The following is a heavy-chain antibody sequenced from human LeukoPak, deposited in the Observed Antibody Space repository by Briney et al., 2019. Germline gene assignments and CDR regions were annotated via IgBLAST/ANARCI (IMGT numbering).Heavy chain of an antibody. Sequence: GGSLRLSCAASGFTVSSNYMSWVRQAPGKGLEWVSVIYSGGTTYYADSVKGRFTISRDNSKNTLYLQMNSLRAEDTAVYYCARVSSNSNGWYEFDYWGQGTLVTVSS. V-gene: IGHV3-53*01. D-gene: IGHD6-19*01. CDR3: ARVSSNSNGWYEFDY. CDR2: IYSGGTT. J-gene: IGHJ4*02. CDR1: GFTVSSNY.